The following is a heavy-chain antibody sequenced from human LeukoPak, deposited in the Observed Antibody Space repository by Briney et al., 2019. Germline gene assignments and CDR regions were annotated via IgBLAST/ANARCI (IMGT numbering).Heavy chain of an antibody. J-gene: IGHJ4*02. D-gene: IGHD5-18*01. V-gene: IGHV1-18*01. CDR3: ARVAGGYSYGYEDY. CDR2: ISPYSGNT. Sequence: ASVKVSCKASGYTFTSNGISWVRQAPGQGLEWMGWISPYSGNTNFAQNLQGRVTMTTDKAARTAYMELRSLRSDDTAMYNCARVAGGYSYGYEDYWGQGTLVTVSS. CDR1: GYTFTSNG.